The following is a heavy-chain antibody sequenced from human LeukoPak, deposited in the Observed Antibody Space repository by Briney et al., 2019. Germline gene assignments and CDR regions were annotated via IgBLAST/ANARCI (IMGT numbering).Heavy chain of an antibody. D-gene: IGHD5-12*01. V-gene: IGHV4-39*01. CDR3: ARSPPTIFGY. CDR1: GGPLSTSLYY. J-gene: IGHJ4*02. CDR2: IYYTGGT. Sequence: SETLSLTCSVSGGPLSTSLYYWGWIRQPPGKGLEWIGNIYYTGGTSYNPSLESRVSISIDMSKNQFSLDLTSVTAADTAVYYCARSPPTIFGYWGQGTLVTVSS.